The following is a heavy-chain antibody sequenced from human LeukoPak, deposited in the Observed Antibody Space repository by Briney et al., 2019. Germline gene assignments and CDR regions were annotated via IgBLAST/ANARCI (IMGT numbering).Heavy chain of an antibody. Sequence: SVKVSCKASGGTFSSYAISWVQQAPGQGLEWMGGIIPIFGTANYAQKFQGRVTITADESTSTAYMELSSLRSEDTAVYYCARDMGPYGETYYYYYYMDVWGKGTTVTVSS. V-gene: IGHV1-69*13. CDR1: GGTFSSYA. CDR2: IIPIFGTA. J-gene: IGHJ6*03. D-gene: IGHD4-17*01. CDR3: ARDMGPYGETYYYYYYMDV.